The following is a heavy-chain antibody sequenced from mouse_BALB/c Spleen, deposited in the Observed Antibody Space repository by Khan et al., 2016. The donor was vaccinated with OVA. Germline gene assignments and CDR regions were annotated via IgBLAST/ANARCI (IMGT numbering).Heavy chain of an antibody. J-gene: IGHJ4*01. V-gene: IGHV9-3-1*01. CDR3: ARPHYFPYTMAY. Sequence: QIQLVQSEPELKKPGETVKISCKASGYTFTKFGMNWVKQAPGKGLEWMGWINTYTGEPTYADDFKGRFAFSMETSAITAYLQINNLKDEDTATYFCARPHYFPYTMAYWGQGTSVTVSS. D-gene: IGHD1-1*02. CDR2: INTYTGEP. CDR1: GYTFTKFG.